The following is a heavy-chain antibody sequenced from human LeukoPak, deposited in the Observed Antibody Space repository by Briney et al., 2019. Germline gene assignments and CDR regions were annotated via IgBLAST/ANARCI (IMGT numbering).Heavy chain of an antibody. J-gene: IGHJ4*02. Sequence: SETLSLTCAVSDYSISSGYYWGWIRQPPGKGVEWIGSIYHSGSTYYNPSLKSRVTISVDTSKNQFSLKLSSVTAADTAVYYCARDPFYYGSGSYQNYYFDYWGQGTLVTVSS. V-gene: IGHV4-38-2*02. CDR2: IYHSGST. CDR1: DYSISSGYY. D-gene: IGHD3-10*01. CDR3: ARDPFYYGSGSYQNYYFDY.